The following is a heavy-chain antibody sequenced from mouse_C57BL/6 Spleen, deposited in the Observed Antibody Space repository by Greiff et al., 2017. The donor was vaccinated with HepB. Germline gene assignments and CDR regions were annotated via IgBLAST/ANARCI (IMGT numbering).Heavy chain of an antibody. J-gene: IGHJ2*01. CDR3: AREGYRDYDRYYFDY. V-gene: IGHV1-26*01. CDR2: INPNNGGT. CDR1: GYTFTDYY. Sequence: EVQLQQSGPELVKPGASVKISCKASGYTFTDYYMNWVKQSHGKSLEWIGDINPNNGGTSYNQKFKGKATLTVDKSSSTAYMELRSLTSEDSAVYNCAREGYRDYDRYYFDYWGQGTTLTVSS. D-gene: IGHD2-3*01.